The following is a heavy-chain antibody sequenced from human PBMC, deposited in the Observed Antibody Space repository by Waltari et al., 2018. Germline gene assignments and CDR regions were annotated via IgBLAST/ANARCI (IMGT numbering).Heavy chain of an antibody. CDR2: ISASGST. CDR1: GGSISNGNYY. J-gene: IGHJ5*02. Sequence: QVQLQASGPGLVKPSQTLSLTCTVSGGSISNGNYYWSWIRQPAGKRLEWIGRISASGSTKYNPSLKSRVTISVDTNQFSLRLTSVTAADTAVYYCARDGPIYDPFTGYSTWFDPWGQGTLVTVSS. CDR3: ARDGPIYDPFTGYSTWFDP. D-gene: IGHD3-9*01. V-gene: IGHV4-61*02.